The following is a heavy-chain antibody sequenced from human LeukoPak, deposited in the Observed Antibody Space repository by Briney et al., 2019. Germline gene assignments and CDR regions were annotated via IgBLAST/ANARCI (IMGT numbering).Heavy chain of an antibody. Sequence: SETLSLTCTVSGGSISSYYWSWIRQPPGKGLEWFGYIYYSGSTNYNPSLKSRVTISVDTSKNQFSLKLSSVTAADTAVYYCARDRGYCSGGSCFYYYYGMDVWGQGTTVTVSS. CDR1: GGSISSYY. D-gene: IGHD2-15*01. CDR3: ARDRGYCSGGSCFYYYYGMDV. J-gene: IGHJ6*02. CDR2: IYYSGST. V-gene: IGHV4-59*01.